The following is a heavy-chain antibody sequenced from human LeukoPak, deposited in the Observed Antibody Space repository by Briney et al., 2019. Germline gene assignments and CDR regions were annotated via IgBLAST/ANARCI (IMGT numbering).Heavy chain of an antibody. CDR3: ARWGHYDSSGLSDY. Sequence: ASVTVSCKASGYTFTSYGISWVRQAPGQGLEWMGWISAYNGNTNYAQKLQGRVTMTTDTSTSTAYMELRSLRSDDTAVYYCARWGHYDSSGLSDYWGQGTLVTVSS. V-gene: IGHV1-18*01. D-gene: IGHD3-22*01. CDR1: GYTFTSYG. CDR2: ISAYNGNT. J-gene: IGHJ4*02.